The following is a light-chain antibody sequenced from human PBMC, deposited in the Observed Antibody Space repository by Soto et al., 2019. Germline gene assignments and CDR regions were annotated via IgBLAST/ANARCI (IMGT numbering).Light chain of an antibody. CDR1: QSLVHRDGNTY. CDR3: MQGSHWPPIT. CDR2: KVS. J-gene: IGKJ5*01. V-gene: IGKV2-30*02. Sequence: DIVMTQSPLSLPVTLGRWASISCRSSQSLVHRDGNTYLSWFRQRPGQSPRRXIYKVSNREAGVPDRFSGSGSGTDFTLKISRVEAEDVGLYYCMQGSHWPPITLGQGTRLEIK.